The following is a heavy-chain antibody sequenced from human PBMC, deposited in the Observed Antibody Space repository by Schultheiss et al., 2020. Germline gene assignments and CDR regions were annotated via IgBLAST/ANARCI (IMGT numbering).Heavy chain of an antibody. Sequence: GGSLRLSCAASGFTFSSYEMNWVRQAPGKGLEWVSSMSSSRNYIYYADSVKGRFTISRDNAKNSLYLQMNSLRGEDTAVYYCARDRLQAYYYYGMDVWGQGTTVTVSS. CDR2: MSSSRNYI. CDR1: GFTFSSYE. CDR3: ARDRLQAYYYYGMDV. D-gene: IGHD5-24*01. V-gene: IGHV3-21*01. J-gene: IGHJ6*02.